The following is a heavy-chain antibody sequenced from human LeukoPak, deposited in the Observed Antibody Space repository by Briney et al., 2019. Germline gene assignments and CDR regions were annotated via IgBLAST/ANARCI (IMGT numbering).Heavy chain of an antibody. Sequence: GGSLRLSCAASGFTFSSYGMPWVRQAPGKGLEWVAVISYDGSNKYYADSVKGRFTISRDNSKNTLYLQMNSLRAEDTAVYYCANGAFSSPLDYWGQGTLVTVSS. D-gene: IGHD2-2*01. CDR2: ISYDGSNK. V-gene: IGHV3-30*18. CDR3: ANGAFSSPLDY. CDR1: GFTFSSYG. J-gene: IGHJ4*02.